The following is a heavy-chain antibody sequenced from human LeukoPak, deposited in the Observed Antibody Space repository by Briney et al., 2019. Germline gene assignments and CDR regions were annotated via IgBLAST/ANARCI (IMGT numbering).Heavy chain of an antibody. J-gene: IGHJ5*02. CDR2: INPNSGGT. Sequence: ASVKVSCKASGYTFTGYYMHWVRQAPGQGLEWMGWINPNSGGTNYAQKFQGRVTMTRDTSISTAYMELSRLRSDDTAVYYCARDYGDYPINWFDPWGQGTLVTVS. V-gene: IGHV1-2*02. CDR1: GYTFTGYY. D-gene: IGHD4-17*01. CDR3: ARDYGDYPINWFDP.